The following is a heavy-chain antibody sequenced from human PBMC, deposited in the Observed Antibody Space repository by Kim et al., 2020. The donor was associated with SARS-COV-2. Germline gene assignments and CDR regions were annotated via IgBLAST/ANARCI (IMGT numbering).Heavy chain of an antibody. CDR1: GGSFSGYY. V-gene: IGHV4-34*01. D-gene: IGHD6-25*01. J-gene: IGHJ6*02. CDR3: ARVPRLPKIPYYYGMDV. CDR2: INHSGST. Sequence: SETLSLTCAVYGGSFSGYYWSWIRQPPGKGLEWIGEINHSGSTNYNPSLKSRVTISVDTSKNQFSLKLSSVTAADTAVYYCARVPRLPKIPYYYGMDVWGQGTTVTVSS.